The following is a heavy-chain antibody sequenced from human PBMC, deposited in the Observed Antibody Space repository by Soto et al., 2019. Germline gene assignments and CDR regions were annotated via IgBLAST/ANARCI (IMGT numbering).Heavy chain of an antibody. Sequence: PSQTLSLTCAISGDSVSSNSAAWNWIRQSPSRGLEWLGRTYYRSKWYNDYAVSVKSRITINPDTSKNQFSLQLNSVTPEDTAVYYCAREDIVVVPAAPRITGIWFDPWGQGTLVTVSS. CDR3: AREDIVVVPAAPRITGIWFDP. D-gene: IGHD2-2*01. CDR2: TYYRSKWYN. CDR1: GDSVSSNSAA. J-gene: IGHJ5*02. V-gene: IGHV6-1*01.